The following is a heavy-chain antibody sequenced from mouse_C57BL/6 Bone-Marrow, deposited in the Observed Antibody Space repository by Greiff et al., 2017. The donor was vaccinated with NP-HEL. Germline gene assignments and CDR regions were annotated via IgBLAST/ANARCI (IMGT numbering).Heavy chain of an antibody. V-gene: IGHV2-3*01. CDR1: GFSLTSYG. J-gene: IGHJ1*03. CDR2: IWGDGST. CDR3: AKPGYYGSRDWYFDV. D-gene: IGHD1-1*01. Sequence: VKLVESGPGLVAPSQSLSITCTVSGFSLTSYGVSWVRQPPGKGLEWLGVIWGDGSTNYHSALISSLSISKDNSKSQVFLKLNSRQTDDTATSYCAKPGYYGSRDWYFDVWGTGTTVTVSS.